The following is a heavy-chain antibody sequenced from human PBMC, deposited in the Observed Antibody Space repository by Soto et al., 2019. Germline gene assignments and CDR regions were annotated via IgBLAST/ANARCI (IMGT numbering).Heavy chain of an antibody. CDR3: AKGGDFWSGYYYYYYMDV. J-gene: IGHJ6*03. V-gene: IGHV3-23*01. CDR1: GFTFSSYA. CDR2: ISGSGGST. Sequence: GGSLRLSCAASGFTFSSYAMSWVRQAPGKGLEWVSAISGSGGSTYYADSVKGRFTISRDNSKNTLYLQMNSLRAEDTAVYYCAKGGDFWSGYYYYYYMDVWGKGTTVTVSS. D-gene: IGHD3-3*01.